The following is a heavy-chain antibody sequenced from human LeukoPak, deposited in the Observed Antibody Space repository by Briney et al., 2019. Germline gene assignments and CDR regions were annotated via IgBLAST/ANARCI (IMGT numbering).Heavy chain of an antibody. CDR3: ARVIVVVTPDNWFDP. Sequence: ASVKVSCKASGYTFTCYYMHWVRQAPGQGLEWMGWINPNSGGTNYAQKFQGRVTMTRDTSISTAYMELSRLRSDDTAVYYCARVIVVVTPDNWFDPWGQGTLVTVSS. J-gene: IGHJ5*02. CDR2: INPNSGGT. V-gene: IGHV1-2*02. D-gene: IGHD2-21*02. CDR1: GYTFTCYY.